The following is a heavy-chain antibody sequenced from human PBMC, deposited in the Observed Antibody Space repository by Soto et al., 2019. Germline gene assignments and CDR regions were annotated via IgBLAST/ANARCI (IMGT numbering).Heavy chain of an antibody. V-gene: IGHV4-34*01. D-gene: IGHD3-22*01. J-gene: IGHJ1*01. CDR3: ARGERGVTMIENQYPYFQH. CDR1: GGSFSGYY. Sequence: SETLSLTCAVYGGSFSGYYWSWIRQPPGKGLEWIGEINHSGSTNYNPSLKSRVTISVDTSKNQFSLKLSSVTAADTAVYYCARGERGVTMIENQYPYFQHWGQGTLVTVSS. CDR2: INHSGST.